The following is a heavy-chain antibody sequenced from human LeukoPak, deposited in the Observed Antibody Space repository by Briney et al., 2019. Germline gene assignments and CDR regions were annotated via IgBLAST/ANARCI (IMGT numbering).Heavy chain of an antibody. Sequence: GGSLRLPCAASGFTFSSYAMSWVRQAPGKGLEWVSAISGSGGSTYHADSVKGRFTISRDNSKNTLYLQMNSLRAEDTAVCYCAKVGGYSYGHEFDYWGQGTLVTVSS. D-gene: IGHD5-18*01. CDR3: AKVGGYSYGHEFDY. J-gene: IGHJ4*02. V-gene: IGHV3-23*01. CDR1: GFTFSSYA. CDR2: ISGSGGST.